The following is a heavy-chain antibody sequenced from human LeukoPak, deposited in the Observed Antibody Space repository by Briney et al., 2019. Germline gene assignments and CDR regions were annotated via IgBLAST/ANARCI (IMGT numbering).Heavy chain of an antibody. D-gene: IGHD6-13*01. CDR1: GGSISSGGYF. J-gene: IGHJ4*02. V-gene: IGHV4-31*11. CDR3: ARVVQQQLVDY. CDR2: SYGST. Sequence: SETLSLTRAVPGGSISSGGYFWSWIRQHPGKGLEWIGYSYGSTNYNPSLKNRVTISVDTSKNQFSLRLTSVTAADTAVYYCARVVQQQLVDYWGQGTLVTVSS.